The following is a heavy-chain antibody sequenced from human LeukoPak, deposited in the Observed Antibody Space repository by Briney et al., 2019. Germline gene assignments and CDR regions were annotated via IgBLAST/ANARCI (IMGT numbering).Heavy chain of an antibody. J-gene: IGHJ6*03. CDR1: GGSFSGYY. CDR2: INHSGST. CDR3: ARDALADSSGYYHTYYYYYMDV. V-gene: IGHV4-34*01. Sequence: PSETLSLTCAVYGGSFSGYYWSWIRQPPGKGLEWIGEINHSGSTNYNPSLKSRVTISVDTSKNQFSLKLSSVTAADTAVYYCARDALADSSGYYHTYYYYYMDVWGKGTTVTVSS. D-gene: IGHD3-22*01.